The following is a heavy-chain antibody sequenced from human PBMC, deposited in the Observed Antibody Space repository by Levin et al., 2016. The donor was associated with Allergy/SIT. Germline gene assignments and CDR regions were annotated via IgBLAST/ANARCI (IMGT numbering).Heavy chain of an antibody. Sequence: GESLKISCEVSGFTFNDYAMSWVRQAPGKGLEWVSVISGSGANTDYADSVKGRFIISRQNSKNTFYLYMNSLTVEDTGVYYCAKETERVLGGSYPDYWGQGTLVTVSS. CDR2: ISGSGANT. CDR1: GFTFNDYA. CDR3: AKETERVLGGSYPDY. J-gene: IGHJ4*03. D-gene: IGHD1-26*01. V-gene: IGHV3-23*01.